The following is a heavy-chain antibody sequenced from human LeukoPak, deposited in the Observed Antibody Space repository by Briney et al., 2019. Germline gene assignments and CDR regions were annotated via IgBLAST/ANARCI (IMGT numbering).Heavy chain of an antibody. CDR2: IFSGGGT. V-gene: IGHV3-53*01. D-gene: IGHD3-3*01. CDR3: AKDSLPFGVVTNSRFDY. J-gene: IGHJ4*02. CDR1: GFTGSCNY. Sequence: GGSLRLSCAASGFTGSCNYMSWVRQAPGKGLEWVSAIFSGGGTYYADSVKGRFTISRDNSKNTLYLQMNSLRAEDTAVYYCAKDSLPFGVVTNSRFDYWGQGTLVTVSS.